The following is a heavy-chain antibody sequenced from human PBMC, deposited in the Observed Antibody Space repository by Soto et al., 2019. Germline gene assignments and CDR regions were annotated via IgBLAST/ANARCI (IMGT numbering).Heavy chain of an antibody. V-gene: IGHV1-18*01. J-gene: IGHJ5*01. D-gene: IGHD6-13*01. CDR1: GYTFASSG. CDR3: AKEMAAVGKGWFDP. Sequence: ASVKVSCKASGYTFASSGISLVLQAPGQGLEWMGWISAYNGNTNYAQKLQGRVTMTTDTSTSTAYMELRSLRSDDTAVYYCAKEMAAVGKGWFDPWGQGTLVTVSS. CDR2: ISAYNGNT.